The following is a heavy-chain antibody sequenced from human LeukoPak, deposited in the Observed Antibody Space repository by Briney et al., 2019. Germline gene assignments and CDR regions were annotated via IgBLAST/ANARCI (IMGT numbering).Heavy chain of an antibody. CDR3: AKDAPDIVVVVAAGYYFDY. D-gene: IGHD2-15*01. J-gene: IGHJ4*02. Sequence: GGSLRLSCAASGFTFSSYAMSWVRQAPGKGLEWVSAISGSGGSTYYADSVEGRFTISRDNSKNTLYLQMNSLRAEDTAVYYCAKDAPDIVVVVAAGYYFDYWGQGTLVTVSS. V-gene: IGHV3-23*01. CDR1: GFTFSSYA. CDR2: ISGSGGST.